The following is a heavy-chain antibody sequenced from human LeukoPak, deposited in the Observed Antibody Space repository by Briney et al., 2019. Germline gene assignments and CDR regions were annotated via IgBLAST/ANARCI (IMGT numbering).Heavy chain of an antibody. V-gene: IGHV3-33*01. Sequence: RSGGSLRLSCAASGFTFSSYGMHWVRQAPGKGLEWVAVIWYDGSNKYYADFVKGRFTISRDNSKNTLYLQMNSLRAEDTAVYYCARDHSSGWYSDYFDYWGQGTLVTVSS. CDR3: ARDHSSGWYSDYFDY. D-gene: IGHD6-19*01. J-gene: IGHJ4*02. CDR2: IWYDGSNK. CDR1: GFTFSSYG.